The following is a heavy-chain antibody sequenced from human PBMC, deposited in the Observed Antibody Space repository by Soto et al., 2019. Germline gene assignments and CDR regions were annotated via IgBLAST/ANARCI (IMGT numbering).Heavy chain of an antibody. V-gene: IGHV3-23*01. CDR2: IXXSGGTT. D-gene: IGHD5-18*01. J-gene: IGHJ5*02. CDR1: GFTFSSYA. CDR3: XXDPDGYSYGLTSHIPNNWFDP. Sequence: EVQLLESGGGLVQPGGSLRLSCAASGFTFSSYAMSWVRQXPXXXXXXXXXIXXSGGTTYNADSVKGRFTISRDNSKNTXXLXXXXXRAEDXAVXYXXXDPDGYSYGLTSHIPNNWFDPWGQGTLVTVSS.